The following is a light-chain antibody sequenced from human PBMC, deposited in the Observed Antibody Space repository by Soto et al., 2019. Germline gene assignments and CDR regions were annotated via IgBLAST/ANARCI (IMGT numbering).Light chain of an antibody. CDR3: QQYSSTPQT. Sequence: PGERATLSCRAGQPVSSNYLAWYQQQPGRAPRLLIYDASNRAAGIPDRFSGSGSGTDFTLTISRLEPEDFAVYYCQQYSSTPQTFGGGTTVEIK. CDR2: DAS. CDR1: QPVSSNY. V-gene: IGKV3-20*01. J-gene: IGKJ4*01.